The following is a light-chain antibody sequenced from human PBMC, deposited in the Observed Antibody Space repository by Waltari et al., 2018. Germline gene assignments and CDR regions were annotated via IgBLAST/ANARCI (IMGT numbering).Light chain of an antibody. Sequence: QSVLTQPPSASGTPGQRVTISCSGSSSTIGSTTVNWYQQLPGTAPKLLIYSNNQRPSGFPDRFSGSKSGTSASLAISGLQSEDEADYYCAAWDDSLNGPVVFGGGTKLTVL. V-gene: IGLV1-44*01. J-gene: IGLJ2*01. CDR3: AAWDDSLNGPVV. CDR2: SNN. CDR1: SSTIGSTT.